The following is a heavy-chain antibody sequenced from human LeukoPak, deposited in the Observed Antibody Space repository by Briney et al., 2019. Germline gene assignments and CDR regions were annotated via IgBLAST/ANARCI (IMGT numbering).Heavy chain of an antibody. CDR2: ISGSGVTT. CDR3: AREVGTPQAFDI. CDR1: GFTFSSYA. V-gene: IGHV3-23*01. Sequence: GGSLRLSCVASGFTFSSYAMSWVRQAPGKGLEWVSAISGSGVTTHYAGSVKGRFSISRDNSKNSLYLQMNSLKAEDTAIYYCAREVGTPQAFDIWGQGTMVTVSS. D-gene: IGHD1-26*01. J-gene: IGHJ3*02.